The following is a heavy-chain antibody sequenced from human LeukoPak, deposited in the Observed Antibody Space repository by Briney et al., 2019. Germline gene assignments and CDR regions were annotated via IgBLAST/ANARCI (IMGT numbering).Heavy chain of an antibody. J-gene: IGHJ4*02. Sequence: GGSLRLSCAASGFTFDDYAMHWVRQAPGKGLEWVSGISWNSGSIGYADSVKGRFTISRDNAKNSLYLQMNSLRAEDTALYYCAKDGRIAAAGPYFDYWGQGTLVTVSS. CDR3: AKDGRIAAAGPYFDY. D-gene: IGHD6-13*01. V-gene: IGHV3-9*01. CDR1: GFTFDDYA. CDR2: ISWNSGSI.